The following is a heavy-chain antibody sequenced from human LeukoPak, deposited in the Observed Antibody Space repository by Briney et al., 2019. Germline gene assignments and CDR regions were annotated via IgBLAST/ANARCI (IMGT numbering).Heavy chain of an antibody. CDR1: GGTFSSYA. CDR2: IIPIFGTA. V-gene: IGHV1-69*13. Sequence: ASVKVSCKASGGTFSSYAISWVRQAPGQGLEWMGGIIPIFGTANYAQKFQGRVTITADESTSTAYMELSSLRSEDTAVYYCNMGYYCYGMDVWGQGTTVTVSS. D-gene: IGHD2/OR15-2a*01. CDR3: NMGYYCYGMDV. J-gene: IGHJ6*02.